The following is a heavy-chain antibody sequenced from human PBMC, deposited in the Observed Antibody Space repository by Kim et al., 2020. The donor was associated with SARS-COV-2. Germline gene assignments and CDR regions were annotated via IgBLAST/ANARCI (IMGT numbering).Heavy chain of an antibody. J-gene: IGHJ4*02. CDR3: AREYSNSSSSPFDY. Sequence: SETLSLTCGVSGDSITSNNWWSWVRQSPGKGLEWIGEIYHSGSVNYNPSMKSRVTILLDRSKNQFSLELRSVTAADTAVYFCAREYSNSSSSPFDYWGQGTLVTVSS. CDR2: IYHSGSV. CDR1: GDSITSNNW. V-gene: IGHV4-4*02. D-gene: IGHD6-13*01.